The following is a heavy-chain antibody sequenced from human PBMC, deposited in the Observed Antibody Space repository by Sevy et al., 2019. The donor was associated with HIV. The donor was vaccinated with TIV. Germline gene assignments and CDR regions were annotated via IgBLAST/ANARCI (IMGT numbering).Heavy chain of an antibody. D-gene: IGHD3-22*01. CDR2: ISSASSYI. V-gene: IGHV3-21*01. CDR1: GFIFSNYD. Sequence: GGCLRLSCVASGFIFSNYDMNWVRQAPGKGLERVSSISSASSYIYYADSVKGRFTVSRDNDKDSLYLQMHSLRAEDTATYYCTRALDYYDSGGYFYWGLGTLVTVSS. CDR3: TRALDYYDSGGYFY. J-gene: IGHJ4*02.